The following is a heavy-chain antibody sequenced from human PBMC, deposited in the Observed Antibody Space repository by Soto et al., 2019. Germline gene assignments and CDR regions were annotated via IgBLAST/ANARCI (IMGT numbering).Heavy chain of an antibody. CDR3: ARLNIVVVPDASRYYYYYGMDV. Sequence: QVTLKESGPVLVKPTETLTLTCTVSGFSLSNARMGVSWIRQPPGKALEWLAHIFSNDEKSYSTSLKSRLTSSQDTSKSQVVLTMTNMDPVDTATYYCARLNIVVVPDASRYYYYYGMDVWGQGTTVTVSS. V-gene: IGHV2-26*01. CDR2: IFSNDEK. CDR1: GFSLSNARMG. J-gene: IGHJ6*02. D-gene: IGHD2-2*01.